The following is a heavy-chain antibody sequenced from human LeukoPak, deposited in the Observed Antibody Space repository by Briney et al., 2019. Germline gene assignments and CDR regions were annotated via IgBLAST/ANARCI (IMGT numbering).Heavy chain of an antibody. V-gene: IGHV4-59*01. Sequence: SETLSLTCTVSGGSISSYYWGWIRQPPGKGLEWIGYIYYSGSTNYNPSLKSRVTISVDTSKNQFSLKLDSVTAADTAVYYCARGPLSGSFYTFDYWGQGTLVTVSS. J-gene: IGHJ4*02. CDR2: IYYSGST. CDR1: GGSISSYY. CDR3: ARGPLSGSFYTFDY. D-gene: IGHD1-26*01.